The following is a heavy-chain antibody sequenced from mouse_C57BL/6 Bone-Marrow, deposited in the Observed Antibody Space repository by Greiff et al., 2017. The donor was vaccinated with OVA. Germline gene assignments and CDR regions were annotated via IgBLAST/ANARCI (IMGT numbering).Heavy chain of an antibody. CDR3: AKKTVDFYAMDY. CDR1: GFSLTSYG. D-gene: IGHD1-1*01. V-gene: IGHV2-5*01. CDR2: IWRGGST. Sequence: VQLQQSGPGLVQPSQSLSITCTVSGFSLTSYGVHWVRQSPGKGLEWLGVIWRGGSTDYNAAFMYRLSITKDNTTSQVFFKMNSLQAYDTAIYYRAKKTVDFYAMDYWGQGTSVTVSA. J-gene: IGHJ4*01.